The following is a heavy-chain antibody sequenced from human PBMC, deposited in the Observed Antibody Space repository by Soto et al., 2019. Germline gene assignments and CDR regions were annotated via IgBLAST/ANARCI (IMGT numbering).Heavy chain of an antibody. D-gene: IGHD3-10*01. CDR3: TRDGRYHGSWI. CDR2: LSFDGSYQ. V-gene: IGHV3-30*03. Sequence: QVHLVESGGDMVQTGMSLRLSCAASGFTLSHYGMHCVRQVPGKGLEWVAVLSFDGSYQHYADSVKGRFTISRDISKSTLYLHMNSLRPEDTAVYYCTRDGRYHGSWIWGRGTLVTVSS. CDR1: GFTLSHYG. J-gene: IGHJ4*02.